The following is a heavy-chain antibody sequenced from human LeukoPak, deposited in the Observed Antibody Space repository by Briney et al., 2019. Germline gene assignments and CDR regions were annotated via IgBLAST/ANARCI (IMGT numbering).Heavy chain of an antibody. Sequence: SETLSLTCTVSGGSISTGGYYWSWLRQHPGKGLEWIGYIYSSGSTYYNPSLKSRVTISVDTSKNQFYLKVSSVPAATTAVYYCARGAGSGSTPDYWGQGNLITVS. D-gene: IGHD3-10*01. CDR3: ARGAGSGSTPDY. J-gene: IGHJ4*02. V-gene: IGHV4-31*03. CDR1: GGSISTGGYY. CDR2: IYSSGST.